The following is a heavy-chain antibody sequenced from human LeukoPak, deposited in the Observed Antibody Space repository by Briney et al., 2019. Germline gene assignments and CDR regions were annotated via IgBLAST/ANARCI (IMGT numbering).Heavy chain of an antibody. CDR2: IWYDGSNK. V-gene: IGHV3-33*01. D-gene: IGHD2-15*01. J-gene: IGHJ6*02. CDR1: GFTFSSYG. CDR3: ARVGSAMDV. Sequence: PGRSLRLSCAASGFTFSSYGRHWVRQAPGKGLEWVAVIWYDGSNKYYAASVKGRSTISRDNSKNTLYLQMGSLRAEDMAVYYCARVGSAMDVWGQGTTVTVSS.